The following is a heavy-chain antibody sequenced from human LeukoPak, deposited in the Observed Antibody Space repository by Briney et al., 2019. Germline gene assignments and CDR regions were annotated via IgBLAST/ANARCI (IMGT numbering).Heavy chain of an antibody. Sequence: PGGXLRLSCAASGFTFSSYAMSWVRQAPGKGLEWVSAISGSGGSTYYADSVKGRFTISRDNSKNTLYLQMNSLRAEDTAVYYCAKASIAVTTPFDYWGQGTLVTVSS. V-gene: IGHV3-23*01. CDR2: ISGSGGST. CDR1: GFTFSSYA. D-gene: IGHD4-17*01. J-gene: IGHJ4*02. CDR3: AKASIAVTTPFDY.